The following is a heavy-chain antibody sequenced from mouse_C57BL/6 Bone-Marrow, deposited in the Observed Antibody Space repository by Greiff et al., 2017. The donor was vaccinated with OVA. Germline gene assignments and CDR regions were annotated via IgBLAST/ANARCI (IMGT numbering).Heavy chain of an antibody. D-gene: IGHD2-5*01. V-gene: IGHV1-15*01. CDR1: GYTFTDYE. CDR2: IDPETGGT. CDR3: TLVTVDY. J-gene: IGHJ2*01. Sequence: VQLQQSGAELVRPGASVTLSCKASGYTFTDYEMHWVKQTPVHGLEWIGAIDPETGGTAYNQKFKGKAILTADNSSSTAYMELRSLTSEDSAVYYCTLVTVDYWGQGTTLTVSS.